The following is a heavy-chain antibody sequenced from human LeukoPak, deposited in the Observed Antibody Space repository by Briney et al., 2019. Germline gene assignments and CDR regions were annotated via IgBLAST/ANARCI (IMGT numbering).Heavy chain of an antibody. CDR2: IIPIFGTA. D-gene: IGHD3-10*01. V-gene: IGHV1-69*06. J-gene: IGHJ4*02. Sequence: SVKVSCKASGGTFSSYAISWVRQAPGQGLEWMGGIIPIFGTANYVQKFQGRVTITADKSTSTAYMELSSLRSEDTAVYYCAREYYYGSGKSATFFDYWGQGTLVTVSS. CDR1: GGTFSSYA. CDR3: AREYYYGSGKSATFFDY.